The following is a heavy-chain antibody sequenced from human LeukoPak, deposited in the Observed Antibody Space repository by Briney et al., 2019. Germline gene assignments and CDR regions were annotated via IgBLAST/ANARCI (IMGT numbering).Heavy chain of an antibody. D-gene: IGHD3-10*01. Sequence: GGSLRLSCAASGFTFSSYGMHWVRQAPGKGLEWVAVISYDGSNKYYADSVKGRFTISRDNSKNTLYLQMNSLRAEDTAVYYCAKDQFYYGSGSQRAPLDYWGQGTLVTVSS. V-gene: IGHV3-30*18. CDR2: ISYDGSNK. CDR3: AKDQFYYGSGSQRAPLDY. CDR1: GFTFSSYG. J-gene: IGHJ4*02.